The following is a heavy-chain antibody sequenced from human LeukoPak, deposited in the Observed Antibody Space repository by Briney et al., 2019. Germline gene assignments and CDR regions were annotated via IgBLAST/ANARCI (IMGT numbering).Heavy chain of an antibody. CDR1: GSSFTYYW. V-gene: IGHV5-10-1*01. J-gene: IGHJ4*02. Sequence: KSGESLKISCNGPGSSFTYYWSSFVRQMPGKGLEWMGRIDPSDSYTNYSPSFQGHVTISADKSISTAYLQWSSLKASDTAMYYCSGLKISTVTKVFDYWGQGTLVTVSS. D-gene: IGHD4-17*01. CDR2: IDPSDSYT. CDR3: SGLKISTVTKVFDY.